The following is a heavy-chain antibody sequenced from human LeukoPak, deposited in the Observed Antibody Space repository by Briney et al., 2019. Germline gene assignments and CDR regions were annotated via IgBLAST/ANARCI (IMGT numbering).Heavy chain of an antibody. CDR3: ARDWGKTVGFEY. CDR2: IYDSGTT. J-gene: IGHJ4*02. V-gene: IGHV3-53*01. CDR1: GFTVSNNY. Sequence: GGSLRLSCAASGFTVSNNYMSWVRQAPGKGLEWVSVIYDSGTTFYADSVKGRFTISRDNSKNTLYLQMNSLRAADTAVYYCARDWGKTVGFEYWGQGTLVTVSS. D-gene: IGHD3-16*01.